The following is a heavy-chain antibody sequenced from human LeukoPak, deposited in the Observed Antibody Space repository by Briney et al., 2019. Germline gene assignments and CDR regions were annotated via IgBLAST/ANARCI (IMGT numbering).Heavy chain of an antibody. CDR3: ARGKVVAGTPGQNSWDS. J-gene: IGHJ4*02. Sequence: SETLSLTCTVSGGSISTYYWNWIRQPAGKGLEWIGRIYTSGSTNYNPSLKSRVSMSVDTSKNQFSLKLSSVTAADTAVCYCARGKVVAGTPGQNSWDSWGQGTLVTVSS. CDR2: IYTSGST. D-gene: IGHD6-19*01. V-gene: IGHV4-4*07. CDR1: GGSISTYY.